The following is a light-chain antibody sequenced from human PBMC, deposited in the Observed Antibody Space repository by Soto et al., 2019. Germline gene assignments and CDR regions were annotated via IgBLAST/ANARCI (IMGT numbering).Light chain of an antibody. Sequence: EGVRTKSPANLSLSPGESSTLSFMASQKFSRNLAWQQQKPGQAPRIFMYDASTRATGNSARLSGSGSGTEFTLTISSLQSEDFAVYYSQQYHNWPITCGQGTRLEI. CDR2: DAS. J-gene: IGKJ5*01. V-gene: IGKV3-15*01. CDR3: QQYHNWPIT. CDR1: QKFSRN.